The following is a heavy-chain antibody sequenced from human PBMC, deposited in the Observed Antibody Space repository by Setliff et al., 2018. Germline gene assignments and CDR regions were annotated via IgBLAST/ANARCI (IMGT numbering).Heavy chain of an antibody. J-gene: IGHJ3*02. Sequence: KASETLSLTCTVSGGSISSYYWSWIRQPPGKGLEWIGYIYTSGSTNYNPSLKSRVTISVDTSKNQFSLKLSSVTAADTAVYYCARAPGTVVVPASRSAFDIRGQGTMVTVSS. CDR3: ARAPGTVVVPASRSAFDI. CDR1: GGSISSYY. D-gene: IGHD2-2*01. CDR2: IYTSGST. V-gene: IGHV4-4*08.